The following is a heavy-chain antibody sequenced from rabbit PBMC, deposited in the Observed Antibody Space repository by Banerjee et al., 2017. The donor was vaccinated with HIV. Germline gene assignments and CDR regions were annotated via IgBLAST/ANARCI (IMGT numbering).Heavy chain of an antibody. CDR2: IDIGDGKT. CDR1: GFSFNSGLP. J-gene: IGHJ4*01. Sequence: QEQLVESGGDLVKPGASLTLTCTASGFSFNSGLPMCWGRPAPGKGLEWIACIDIGDGKTYYANWAEGRLTISKTSSTTVTLQMTSLTAADTATYFCARDRGGSYYPYYFNLWGPGTLVTVS. V-gene: IGHV1S45*01. CDR3: ARDRGGSYYPYYFNL. D-gene: IGHD8-1*01.